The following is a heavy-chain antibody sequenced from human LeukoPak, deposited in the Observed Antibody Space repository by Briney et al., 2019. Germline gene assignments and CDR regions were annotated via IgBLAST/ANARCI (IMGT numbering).Heavy chain of an antibody. Sequence: GGSLRFSCAASGFTFSNAWMSWIRQAPGKGLEWVDRIKSKTDGGTTDYAAPVKGRFTISRDDSKNTLSLQMNSLKPEDTAVYYCTTMRAAAGLFDYWGQGPLVTVSS. CDR1: GFTFSNAW. D-gene: IGHD6-13*01. J-gene: IGHJ4*02. CDR3: TTMRAAAGLFDY. V-gene: IGHV3-15*01. CDR2: IKSKTDGGTT.